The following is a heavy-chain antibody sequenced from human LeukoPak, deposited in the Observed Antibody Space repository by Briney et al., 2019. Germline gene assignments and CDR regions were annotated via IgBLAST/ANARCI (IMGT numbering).Heavy chain of an antibody. V-gene: IGHV3-9*01. D-gene: IGHD3-3*01. J-gene: IGHJ5*02. CDR3: AKEAGPRSGYAQNWFDP. CDR1: GFTFDDYA. CDR2: ISWNSGSI. Sequence: PGRSLRLSCAASGFTFDDYAMHWVRQAPGKGLEWVSGISWNSGSIGYADSVKGRFTISRDNAKNSLYLQMNSLRAEDTAVYYCAKEAGPRSGYAQNWFDPWGQGTLVTVSS.